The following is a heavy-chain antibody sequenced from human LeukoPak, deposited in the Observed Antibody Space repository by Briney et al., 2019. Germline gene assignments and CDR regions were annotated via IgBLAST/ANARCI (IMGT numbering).Heavy chain of an antibody. Sequence: SVKVSCKASGFTFTISAVQWVRQARGQRLEWIGWIVVGSGNTNYAQKFQERVTITRDMSTSTAYMELSSLRSEDTAVYYCAAPTVTTDDAFDIWGQGTMVTVSS. CDR1: GFTFTISA. J-gene: IGHJ3*02. D-gene: IGHD4-17*01. CDR2: IVVGSGNT. CDR3: AAPTVTTDDAFDI. V-gene: IGHV1-58*01.